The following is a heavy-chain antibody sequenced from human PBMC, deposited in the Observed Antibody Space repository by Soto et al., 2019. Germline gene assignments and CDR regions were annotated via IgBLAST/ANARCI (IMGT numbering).Heavy chain of an antibody. J-gene: IGHJ4*02. CDR3: ARDLEAAGTHPFDY. D-gene: IGHD6-13*01. V-gene: IGHV3-48*03. CDR2: ISSSGSTI. CDR1: GFTFSSYE. Sequence: PGGSLRLSCTASGFTFSSYEMNWVRQAPGKGLEWISYISSSGSTIYYADSVKGRFTISRDNAKNSLYLQMNSLRAEDTAVYYCARDLEAAGTHPFDYWGQGTLVTVSS.